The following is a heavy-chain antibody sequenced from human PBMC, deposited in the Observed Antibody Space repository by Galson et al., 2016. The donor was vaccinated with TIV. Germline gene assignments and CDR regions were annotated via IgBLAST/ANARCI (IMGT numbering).Heavy chain of an antibody. CDR3: ARDGVREPVDFYYYHMDV. CDR2: INPTGGAV. Sequence: SVKVSCKASGYTFTSYYMHWVRQAPGQGLEWMGVINPTGGAVHYAQKFQGRVTLTRDTSTSTVYMRLSSLRSEDTAVYYCARDGVREPVDFYYYHMDVWGKGTTVTVSS. V-gene: IGHV1-46*01. D-gene: IGHD1-26*01. J-gene: IGHJ6*03. CDR1: GYTFTSYY.